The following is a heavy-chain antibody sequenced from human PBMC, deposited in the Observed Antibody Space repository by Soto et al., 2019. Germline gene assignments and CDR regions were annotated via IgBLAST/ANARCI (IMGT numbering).Heavy chain of an antibody. D-gene: IGHD2-21*01. Sequence: SETLSLTFAVYGGSFSGYYWSWIRQPPGKGLEWIGEINHSGSTNYNPSLKSRVTISVDTSKNQFSLKLSSVTAADTAVYYCARFNIAIDAFDIWGQGTMVTVSS. CDR3: ARFNIAIDAFDI. CDR2: INHSGST. V-gene: IGHV4-34*01. CDR1: GGSFSGYY. J-gene: IGHJ3*02.